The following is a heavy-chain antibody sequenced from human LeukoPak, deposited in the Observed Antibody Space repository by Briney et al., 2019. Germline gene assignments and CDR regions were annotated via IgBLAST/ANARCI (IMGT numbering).Heavy chain of an antibody. CDR1: GFTFSSYG. V-gene: IGHV3-30*02. CDR2: IRYDGSNK. J-gene: IGHJ3*02. D-gene: IGHD2-2*02. CDR3: ATDLGYCSSTSCYSAFDI. Sequence: PGGSLRLSCAASGFTFSSYGMHWVRQAPGKGLEWVAFIRYDGSNKYYADSVKGRFTISRDNSKNTLYLQMNSLRAEDTAVYYCATDLGYCSSTSCYSAFDIWGQGTMVTVSS.